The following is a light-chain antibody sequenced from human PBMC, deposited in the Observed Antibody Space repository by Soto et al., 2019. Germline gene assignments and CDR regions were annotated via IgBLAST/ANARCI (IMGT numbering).Light chain of an antibody. J-gene: IGKJ1*01. CDR1: QSVSSSY. Sequence: EIVLTQSPGTLSLSPGERATLSCRASQSVSSSYLAWYQQKPDQAPRLLIYGASSRATGIPDRFSGSGSGTDFSLTISRLEPEEFAVYYCQQCGSSSWTFGQGTKVEIK. V-gene: IGKV3-20*01. CDR2: GAS. CDR3: QQCGSSSWT.